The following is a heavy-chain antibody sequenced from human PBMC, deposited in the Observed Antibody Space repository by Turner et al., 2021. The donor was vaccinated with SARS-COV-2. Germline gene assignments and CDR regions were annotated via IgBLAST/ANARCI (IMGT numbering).Heavy chain of an antibody. D-gene: IGHD5-12*01. Sequence: VQPVESGGGVVQSGWSRRLSCAASGLTFSSCGMHWVRQAPGKGLEWVAVRSYDGSSKYYADSVKRRFTISRDNSKNTLYLQMNSLRAEDTAVYYCAREGAWGDGYPNDYWGQGTLVTVSS. CDR3: AREGAWGDGYPNDY. CDR2: RSYDGSSK. V-gene: IGHV3-30-3*01. J-gene: IGHJ4*02. CDR1: GLTFSSCG.